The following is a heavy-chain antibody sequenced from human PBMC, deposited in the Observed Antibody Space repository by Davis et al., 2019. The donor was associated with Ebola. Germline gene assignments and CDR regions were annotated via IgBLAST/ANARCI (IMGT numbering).Heavy chain of an antibody. Sequence: GESLKISCAASGFTFSSYWMHWVRQAPGKGLVWVSRISPEGGRTGYADSVKGRFTISRDNAKNTVYLEVNSLKAEDTAVYYCARDFDRVREWGQGTLVTVSS. CDR1: GFTFSSYW. CDR2: ISPEGGRT. D-gene: IGHD3-22*01. V-gene: IGHV3-74*01. CDR3: ARDFDRVRE. J-gene: IGHJ4*02.